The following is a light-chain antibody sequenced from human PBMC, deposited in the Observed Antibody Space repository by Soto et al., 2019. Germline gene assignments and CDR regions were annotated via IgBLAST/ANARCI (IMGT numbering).Light chain of an antibody. J-gene: IGKJ3*01. CDR1: QSVTSRN. CDR2: GAS. CDR3: QQYGSSPFT. V-gene: IGKV3-20*01. Sequence: EIVLTQSPGTLSLSPGERANLSCRASQSVTSRNLAWYQQKPGQAPRLLIYGASSGATGIPDRFSGSGSGTDFTLTISRLEPEDFAVYYCQQYGSSPFTFGPGTKVDIK.